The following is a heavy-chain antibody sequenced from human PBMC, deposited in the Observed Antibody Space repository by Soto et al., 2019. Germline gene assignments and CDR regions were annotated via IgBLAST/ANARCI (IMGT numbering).Heavy chain of an antibody. J-gene: IGHJ6*02. CDR3: ARVRGGKQNYYYGMDV. CDR1: GYTFTSYY. V-gene: IGHV1-46*01. CDR2: INPSGGST. Sequence: GASVKVSCKASGYTFTSYYMHWVRQAPGQGLEWMGIINPSGGSTSYAQKFQGRVTMTRDTSTSTVYMELSSLRSEDTAVYYCARVRGGKQNYYYGMDVWGQGPTVIVSS. D-gene: IGHD2-15*01.